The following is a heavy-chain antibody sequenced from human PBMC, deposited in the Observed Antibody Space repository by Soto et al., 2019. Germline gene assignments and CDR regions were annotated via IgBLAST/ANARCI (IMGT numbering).Heavy chain of an antibody. CDR3: AKDYDILTGYPNWFDP. V-gene: IGHV3-23*01. J-gene: IGHJ5*02. CDR1: GFTFSSYA. D-gene: IGHD3-9*01. CDR2: ISGSGGST. Sequence: EVQLLESGGGLVQPGGSLRLSCAASGFTFSSYAMSWVRQAPGKGLEWVSAISGSGGSTYYADSVKGRFTISRDNSKNTLYLQMNSLRAEDTAVYYCAKDYDILTGYPNWFDPWGQGTLVTVSS.